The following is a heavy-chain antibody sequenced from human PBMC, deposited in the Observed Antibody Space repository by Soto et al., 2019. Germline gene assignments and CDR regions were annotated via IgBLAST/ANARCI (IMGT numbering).Heavy chain of an antibody. V-gene: IGHV3-30-3*01. J-gene: IGHJ6*02. CDR1: GFTFSSYA. Sequence: GGSLRLSCAASGFTFSSYAMHWVRQAPGKGLEWVAVISYDGSNKYYADSVKGRFTISRDNSKNTLYLQMNSLRAEDTAVYYCAGSPHYDILTGRTYGMDVWGQGTTVTVSS. D-gene: IGHD3-9*01. CDR3: AGSPHYDILTGRTYGMDV. CDR2: ISYDGSNK.